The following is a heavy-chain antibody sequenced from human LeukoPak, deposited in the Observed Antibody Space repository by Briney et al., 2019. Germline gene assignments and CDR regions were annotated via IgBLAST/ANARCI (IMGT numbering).Heavy chain of an antibody. V-gene: IGHV1-2*06. CDR3: ATSFKSYGSSGYYDY. J-gene: IGHJ4*02. Sequence: ASVKVSCKASGYTFTGYHMHWVRQAPGQGLEWMGRINPNSGDTNYAQKFQGRVTMTRDTSISTAYMELSRLRSDDTAVYYCATSFKSYGSSGYYDYWGQGTLVTVSS. CDR2: INPNSGDT. D-gene: IGHD3-22*01. CDR1: GYTFTGYH.